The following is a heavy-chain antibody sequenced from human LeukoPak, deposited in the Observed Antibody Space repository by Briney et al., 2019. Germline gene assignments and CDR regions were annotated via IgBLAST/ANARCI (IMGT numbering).Heavy chain of an antibody. CDR3: ARDIVVVPAAIRDYYYGMDV. V-gene: IGHV1-46*01. CDR1: GYTFTSYY. CDR2: INPSGGST. D-gene: IGHD2-2*02. Sequence: ASVKVSCKASGYTFTSYYMHWVRQAPGQGLEWMGIINPSGGSTSYAQKFQGRVTMTRDTSTSTVYMELSSLRSEDTAVYYCARDIVVVPAAIRDYYYGMDVWGQGTTVTVSS. J-gene: IGHJ6*02.